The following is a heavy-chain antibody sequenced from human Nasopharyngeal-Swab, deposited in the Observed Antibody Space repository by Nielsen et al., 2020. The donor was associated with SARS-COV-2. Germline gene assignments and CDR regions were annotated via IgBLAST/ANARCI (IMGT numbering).Heavy chain of an antibody. J-gene: IGHJ4*02. CDR1: GFSLSGNA. CDR2: INAPGGT. Sequence: GGSLRLSCAASGFSLSGNAMSWVRQAPGKGLEGVSGINAPGGTYYADSVTGRFHISKDNFQNTLYLQMDSLRVEDTATYYCAKDYPVLGGCSTIFDYWGQGILVTVSS. D-gene: IGHD3-16*01. V-gene: IGHV3-23*01. CDR3: AKDYPVLGGCSTIFDY.